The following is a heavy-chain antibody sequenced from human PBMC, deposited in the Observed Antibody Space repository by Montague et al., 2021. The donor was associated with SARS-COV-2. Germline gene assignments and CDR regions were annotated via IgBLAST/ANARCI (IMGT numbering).Heavy chain of an antibody. D-gene: IGHD3-10*01. J-gene: IGHJ5*02. Sequence: SETLSLTCTVSAGSISTNSYYWAWIRQPPGKGLEWIGSISYSGSTYFNPSLESRLTMSVDTSKNHFSLKLSSVTAADTAVYYCARLWDFYGSGSYTNSWFDPWGQGTRVTVSS. CDR1: AGSISTNSYY. V-gene: IGHV4-39*02. CDR3: ARLWDFYGSGSYTNSWFDP. CDR2: ISYSGST.